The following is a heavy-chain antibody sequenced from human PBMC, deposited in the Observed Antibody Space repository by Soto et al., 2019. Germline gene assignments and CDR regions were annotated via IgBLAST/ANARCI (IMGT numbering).Heavy chain of an antibody. Sequence: QVQRVQSGAEVKKPGASVKVSCKAYGSRFTSYGISWVRQAPGQGLEWMGWISANKGDTNYAQKFRGRVTMTRDTSTRPAYMELGSLTSDDTAVYYWARGTGHLRFLEWLVFPLDSWGQGPLVTVSS. V-gene: IGHV1-18*01. J-gene: IGHJ4*02. D-gene: IGHD3-3*01. CDR2: ISANKGDT. CDR1: GSRFTSYG. CDR3: ARGTGHLRFLEWLVFPLDS.